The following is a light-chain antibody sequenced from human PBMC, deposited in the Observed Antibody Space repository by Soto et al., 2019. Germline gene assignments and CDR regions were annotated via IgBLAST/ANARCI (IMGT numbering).Light chain of an antibody. CDR2: GAS. Sequence: ETVLTQSPGTLSLSPGERATLSCRASKTIRSNYLAWYRQTPGQAPRLLIYGASNRATGIADRVSGSGSGTDFTLIISRLEPEDFALYYCQQYGSSPWTFGQGTKVEIK. V-gene: IGKV3-20*01. CDR3: QQYGSSPWT. J-gene: IGKJ1*01. CDR1: KTIRSNY.